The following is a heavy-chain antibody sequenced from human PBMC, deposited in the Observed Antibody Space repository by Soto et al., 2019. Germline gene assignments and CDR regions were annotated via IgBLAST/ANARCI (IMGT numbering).Heavy chain of an antibody. CDR3: SRSLDS. V-gene: IGHV3-7*01. J-gene: IGHJ4*02. CDR2: INPDGSEK. Sequence: PGGSLRLSCAASGFTFSSFWMDWVRQAPGKGLEWVADINPDGSEKHYVDSVKGRFTISRDNAKNSPYLQMSSLTAEDSALYYCSRSLDSWGQGTRVTVSS. CDR1: GFTFSSFW.